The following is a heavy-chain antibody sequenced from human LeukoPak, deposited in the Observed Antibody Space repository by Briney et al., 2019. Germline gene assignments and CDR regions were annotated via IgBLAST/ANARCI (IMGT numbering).Heavy chain of an antibody. CDR2: IHHGGTT. J-gene: IGHJ6*03. CDR1: SGSITSGNW. CDR3: AKKDYYYMDV. V-gene: IGHV4-4*02. Sequence: SETLSLTCAVSSGSITSGNWWTWVRQSPGKGLEWIGEIHHGGTTNYNPSLKSRVTISVDKSKNQFSLKLNSVTAADTAVYYCAKKDYYYMDVWGKGTTVTVSS.